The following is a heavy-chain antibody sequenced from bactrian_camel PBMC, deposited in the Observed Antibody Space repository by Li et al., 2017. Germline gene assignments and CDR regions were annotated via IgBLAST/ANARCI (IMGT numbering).Heavy chain of an antibody. J-gene: IGHJ4*01. D-gene: IGHD1*01. CDR2: TYTGGSST. CDR1: GFTRDDYD. V-gene: IGHV3S63*01. CDR3: AAAPHWSACAEVKPSGFDS. Sequence: HVQLVESGGGSVQAGGSLNLSCTASGFTRDDYDMGWYRQGVGEEREGVAATYTGGSSTYYADSVKGRFTISQGHSGDAKNTVYLQMNNLKTEDTGMYYCAAAPHWSACAEVKPSGFDSWGQGTQVTVS.